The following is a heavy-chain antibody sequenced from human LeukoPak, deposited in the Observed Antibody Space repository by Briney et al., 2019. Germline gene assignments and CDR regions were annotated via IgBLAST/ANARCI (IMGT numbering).Heavy chain of an antibody. CDR3: ARAGSIVATMLFDY. V-gene: IGHV4-30-2*01. D-gene: IGHD5-12*01. Sequence: SETLSLTCAVSGGSISSGGYSWSWIRQPPGKGLEWIGYTYHSGSTYYNPSLKSRVTISVDRSKNQFSLKLSSVTAADTAVYYCARAGSIVATMLFDYWGQGTLVTVSS. J-gene: IGHJ4*02. CDR2: TYHSGST. CDR1: GGSISSGGYS.